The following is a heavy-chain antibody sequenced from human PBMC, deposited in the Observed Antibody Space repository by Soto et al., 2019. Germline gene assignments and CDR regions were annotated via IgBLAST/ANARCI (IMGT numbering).Heavy chain of an antibody. D-gene: IGHD2-15*01. V-gene: IGHV7-4-1*01. J-gene: IGHJ6*02. CDR2: NNTNTGNP. Sequence: GASVKVSCKASGYTFTSYAMNWVRQAPGQGLEWMGWNNTNTGNPTYAQGFTGRFVFSLDTSVSTAYLQICSLKAEDTAVYYCAREGSLTYYYYGMDVWGQGTTVTVSS. CDR3: AREGSLTYYYYGMDV. CDR1: GYTFTSYA.